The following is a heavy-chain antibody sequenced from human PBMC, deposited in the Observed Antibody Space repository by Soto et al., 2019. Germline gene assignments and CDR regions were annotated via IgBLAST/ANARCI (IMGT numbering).Heavy chain of an antibody. J-gene: IGHJ6*03. CDR3: ARDRGVAPPVAGNAHYYYYIDV. CDR1: GYSFTNYG. D-gene: IGHD6-19*01. CDR2: ISAYNGNT. Sequence: QDQLVQSGVEVKKPGASVKVSCKASGYSFTNYGITWVRQAPGQGFEWMGWISAYNGNTNYAQKFQGRVTMTTDASTSTAYLELRSLRSDDTAVYYCARDRGVAPPVAGNAHYYYYIDVLGKGTTVTVSS. V-gene: IGHV1-18*01.